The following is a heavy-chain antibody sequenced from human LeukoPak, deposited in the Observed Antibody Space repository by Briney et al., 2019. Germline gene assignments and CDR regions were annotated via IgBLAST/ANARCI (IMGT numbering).Heavy chain of an antibody. Sequence: SVKVSCKASGGTFSSYAISWVRQAPGQGLEWMGRIIPIFGIANYAQKFQGRVTITADKSTSTAYMELSSLRSEDTAVYYCAREGISPAYYYDSSGYLPPDYWGRGTLVTVSS. CDR3: AREGISPAYYYDSSGYLPPDY. CDR2: IIPIFGIA. J-gene: IGHJ4*02. CDR1: GGTFSSYA. D-gene: IGHD3-22*01. V-gene: IGHV1-69*04.